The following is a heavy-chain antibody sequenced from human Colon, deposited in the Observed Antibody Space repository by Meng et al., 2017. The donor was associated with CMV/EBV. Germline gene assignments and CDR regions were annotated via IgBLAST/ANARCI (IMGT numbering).Heavy chain of an antibody. Sequence: GESLKISCAASGFTFSGSAMHWVRQASGKGLEWVGRIRSKANSYATAYAALVKGRFTISRDDSKNTAYLQMNSLKTEDTAVYYCTTRGGDFWSGYTFDYWGQGTLVTVSS. D-gene: IGHD3-3*01. V-gene: IGHV3-73*01. CDR3: TTRGGDFWSGYTFDY. CDR1: GFTFSGSA. J-gene: IGHJ4*02. CDR2: IRSKANSYAT.